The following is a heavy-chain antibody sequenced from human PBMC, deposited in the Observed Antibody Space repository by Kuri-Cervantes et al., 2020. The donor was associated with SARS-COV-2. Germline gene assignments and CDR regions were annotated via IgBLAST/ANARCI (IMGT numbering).Heavy chain of an antibody. V-gene: IGHV1-2*02. J-gene: IGHJ4*02. CDR3: ARTPSAGQPNHFDY. CDR1: GYTFTGYY. Sequence: ASVKVSCKASGYTFTGYYMHWVRQAPGQGLEWMGWINPNSGGTNYAQKLQGRVTMTRDTSISTAYMELSRLRSDDTAVYYCARTPSAGQPNHFDYWGQGTLVTVSS. D-gene: IGHD3-10*01. CDR2: INPNSGGT.